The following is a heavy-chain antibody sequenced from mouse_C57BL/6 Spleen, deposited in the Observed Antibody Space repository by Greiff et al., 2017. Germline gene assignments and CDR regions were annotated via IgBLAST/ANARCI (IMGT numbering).Heavy chain of an antibody. J-gene: IGHJ2*01. CDR2: ISDGGSYT. D-gene: IGHD1-1*01. CDR3: ARDATTVVDY. Sequence: EVKLMESGGGLVKPGGSLKLSCAASGFTFSSYAMSWVRQTPEKRLEWVATISDGGSYTYYPDNVKGRFTISRDNAKNNLYLQMSHLKSEDTAMYYCARDATTVVDYWGQGTTLTVSS. V-gene: IGHV5-4*01. CDR1: GFTFSSYA.